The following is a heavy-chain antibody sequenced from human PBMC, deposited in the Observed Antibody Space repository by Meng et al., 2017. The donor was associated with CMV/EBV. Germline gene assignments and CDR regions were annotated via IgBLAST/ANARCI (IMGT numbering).Heavy chain of an antibody. D-gene: IGHD3-3*01. Sequence: FNYSSSAMRWVRQAPGKGLEWVSAISGSGGSTYYADSVKGRFTISRDNSKNTLYLQMNSLRAEDTAVYYCAKARDYDFWSGYDYYFDYWGQGTLVTVSS. J-gene: IGHJ4*02. CDR2: ISGSGGST. CDR3: AKARDYDFWSGYDYYFDY. V-gene: IGHV3-23*01. CDR1: FNYSSSA.